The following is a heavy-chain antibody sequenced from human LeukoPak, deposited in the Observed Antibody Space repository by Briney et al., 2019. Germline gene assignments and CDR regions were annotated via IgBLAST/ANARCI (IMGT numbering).Heavy chain of an antibody. CDR1: GFTFSSYS. J-gene: IGHJ4*02. CDR3: ARGHTGIAVAGTDY. D-gene: IGHD6-19*01. Sequence: GGSLRLSRAASGFTFSSYSMNWVRQAPGRGLEWVTYISSSSSTIYYADSVKGRFTISRDNAKNSLYLQMNSLRDEDTAVYYCARGHTGIAVAGTDYWGQGTLVTVSS. V-gene: IGHV3-48*02. CDR2: ISSSSSTI.